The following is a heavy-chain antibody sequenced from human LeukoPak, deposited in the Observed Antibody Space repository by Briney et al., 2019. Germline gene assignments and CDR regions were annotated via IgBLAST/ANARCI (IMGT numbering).Heavy chain of an antibody. CDR3: ARVSLYSSGWYY. Sequence: GGSLRLSCAASGFTFSDYWMTWVRQAPGKGLEWVANIKQDGSEKYYLDSVKGRFTISRDNAKNSLYLQMNSLRVDDTAVYYCARVSLYSSGWYYWGQGTLVTVSS. CDR2: IKQDGSEK. CDR1: GFTFSDYW. D-gene: IGHD6-19*01. V-gene: IGHV3-7*01. J-gene: IGHJ4*02.